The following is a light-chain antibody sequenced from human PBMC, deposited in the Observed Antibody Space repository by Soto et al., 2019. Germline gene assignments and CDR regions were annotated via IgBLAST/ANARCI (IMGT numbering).Light chain of an antibody. CDR2: EVS. V-gene: IGLV2-8*01. J-gene: IGLJ2*01. Sequence: QSVLTQPPSASGSPGQSVTISCTGTSSDVGGYNYVSWYQQHPGKAPKLMIYEVSKRPSGVPDRFSGSKSGNTASLTVSGLQAEDEADYYCSSYAASNNLGVFGGGTQLTVL. CDR1: SSDVGGYNY. CDR3: SSYAASNNLGV.